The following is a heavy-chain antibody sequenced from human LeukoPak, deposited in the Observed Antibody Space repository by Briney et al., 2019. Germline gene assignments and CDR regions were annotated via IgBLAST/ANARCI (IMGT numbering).Heavy chain of an antibody. J-gene: IGHJ4*02. Sequence: PSETLSLTCAVYGRSFSGYYWSWIRQPPGKGLEWIGEINHSGSTNYNPSLKSRVTISVHTSRNQFSLKLRSVTAADTAVYYCARAIVVVPAATSDYFDYWGQGTLVTVSS. CDR2: INHSGST. CDR3: ARAIVVVPAATSDYFDY. CDR1: GRSFSGYY. V-gene: IGHV4-34*01. D-gene: IGHD2-2*01.